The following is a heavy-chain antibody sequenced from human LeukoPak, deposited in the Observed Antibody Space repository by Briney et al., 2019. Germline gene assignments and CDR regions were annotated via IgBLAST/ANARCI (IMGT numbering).Heavy chain of an antibody. D-gene: IGHD1-26*01. V-gene: IGHV1-18*01. CDR1: GYTFTSYG. Sequence: ASVKVSCKAPGYTFTSYGISWVRQAPGQGLEWMGWISAYNGNTNYAQKLQGRVTMTTDTSTSTAYMELRSLRSDDTAVYYCASGSISGSYPKGFDYWGQGTLVTVSS. J-gene: IGHJ4*02. CDR3: ASGSISGSYPKGFDY. CDR2: ISAYNGNT.